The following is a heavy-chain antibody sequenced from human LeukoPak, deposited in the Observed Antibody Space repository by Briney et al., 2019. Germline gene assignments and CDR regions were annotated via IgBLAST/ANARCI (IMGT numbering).Heavy chain of an antibody. CDR3: ARARGYYEKSCYAY. V-gene: IGHV3-11*04. J-gene: IGHJ4*02. CDR1: GFTFSDYY. Sequence: GGSLRLSCAASGFTFSDYYMSWIRQAPGKGLEWVSYISSSSSTIYYADSVKGRFTISRDNAKNSLYLQMNSLRAEDTAVYYCARARGYYEKSCYAYWGQGTLVTVSS. CDR2: ISSSSSTI. D-gene: IGHD3-22*01.